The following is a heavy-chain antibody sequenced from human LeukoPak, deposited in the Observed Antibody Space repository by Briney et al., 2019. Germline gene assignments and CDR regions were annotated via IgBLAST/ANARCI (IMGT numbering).Heavy chain of an antibody. V-gene: IGHV1-69*13. D-gene: IGHD4-11*01. Sequence: GASVKVSCKASGGTFTSYAISWVRQAPGQGLEWMGGIILIFGAANYAQKFQGRVTITADESTSTAYMELSSLRSEDTAVYYCARDPITVTTGGRYYYYGMDVWGKGTTVTVSS. J-gene: IGHJ6*04. CDR1: GGTFTSYA. CDR3: ARDPITVTTGGRYYYYGMDV. CDR2: IILIFGAA.